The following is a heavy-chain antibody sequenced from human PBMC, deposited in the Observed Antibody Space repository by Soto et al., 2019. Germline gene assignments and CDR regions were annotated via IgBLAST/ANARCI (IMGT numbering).Heavy chain of an antibody. CDR2: VIPMFLKP. CDR1: GGTFDTYA. D-gene: IGHD6-13*01. J-gene: IGHJ6*02. CDR3: ARETGYSSSQVRMDV. V-gene: IGHV1-69*06. Sequence: GASVKVSCKASGGTFDTYAISWVRQAPGQGLEWMGGVIPMFLKPNYAQKFKGRVTITAVKSTNTVYMEMISLMSEDTAVYYCARETGYSSSQVRMDVWGQGTTVTVSS.